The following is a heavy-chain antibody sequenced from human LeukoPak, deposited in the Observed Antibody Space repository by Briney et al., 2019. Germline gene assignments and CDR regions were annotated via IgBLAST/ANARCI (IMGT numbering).Heavy chain of an antibody. Sequence: GGSLRLSCAASGFTFSSYEMNWDRQAPGKGLEWVSYISSSGSTIYYADSVKGRFTISRDNAKNSLYLQMSSLRAEDTAVYYCAKDRGSGSYRTGFGLWGQGTMVTVSS. CDR2: ISSSGSTI. J-gene: IGHJ3*01. D-gene: IGHD1-26*01. V-gene: IGHV3-48*03. CDR3: AKDRGSGSYRTGFGL. CDR1: GFTFSSYE.